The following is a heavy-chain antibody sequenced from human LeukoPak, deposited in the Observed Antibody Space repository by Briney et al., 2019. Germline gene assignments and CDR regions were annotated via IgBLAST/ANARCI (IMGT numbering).Heavy chain of an antibody. CDR2: FDPEDGET. V-gene: IGHV1-24*01. J-gene: IGHJ4*02. Sequence: ASVKVSCKVSGYTLTELSMHWVRQAPGKGLEWMGGFDPEDGETIYAQKFQGRVTMTTDTSTSTAYMELRSLRSDDTAVYYCARGVAVAGTTSDYWGQGTLVTVSS. CDR3: ARGVAVAGTTSDY. D-gene: IGHD6-19*01. CDR1: GYTLTELS.